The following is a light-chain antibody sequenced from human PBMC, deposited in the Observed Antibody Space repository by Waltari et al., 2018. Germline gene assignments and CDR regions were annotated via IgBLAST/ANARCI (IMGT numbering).Light chain of an antibody. CDR3: QQYYSVPPT. V-gene: IGKV4-1*01. Sequence: DILMTQSPESLTVSLGERATINCKSRQSVLYSSNNQNYLAWYQHKPGQPPKLLIYWASTRESGVPDRFSGSGSGTDFTLTITSLQAEDVAVYFCQQYYSVPPTFGQGTKVEVK. J-gene: IGKJ1*01. CDR1: QSVLYSSNNQNY. CDR2: WAS.